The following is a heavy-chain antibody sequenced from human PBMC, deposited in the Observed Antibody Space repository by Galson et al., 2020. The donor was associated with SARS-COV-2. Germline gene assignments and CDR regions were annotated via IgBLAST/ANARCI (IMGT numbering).Heavy chain of an antibody. Sequence: SETLSLTCAVSGYSISSGYYWAWIRQPPGKGLEWIGSFYYSGSTYYNPSLKSRVTISQDTSKNHLSLKLSSLTAADTAVYYCARQSDLPKRVSFDNWGQGTLVTVSS. CDR2: FYYSGST. V-gene: IGHV4-38-2*01. CDR1: GYSISSGYY. CDR3: ARQSDLPKRVSFDN. J-gene: IGHJ5*02.